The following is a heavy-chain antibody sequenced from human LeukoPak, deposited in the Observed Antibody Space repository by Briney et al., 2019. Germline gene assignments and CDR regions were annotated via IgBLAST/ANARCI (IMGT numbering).Heavy chain of an antibody. CDR1: GFTFGDYA. D-gene: IGHD6-19*01. J-gene: IGHJ6*02. Sequence: GGSLRLSCTASGFTFGDYAMSWVRQAPGKGLEWVGFIRSKAYGGTTEYAASVKGRFTISRDDSKSIAYLQMNSLKTEDTAVYYCTRDWLEVHGDYYGMDVWGQGTTVTVSS. V-gene: IGHV3-49*04. CDR3: TRDWLEVHGDYYGMDV. CDR2: IRSKAYGGTT.